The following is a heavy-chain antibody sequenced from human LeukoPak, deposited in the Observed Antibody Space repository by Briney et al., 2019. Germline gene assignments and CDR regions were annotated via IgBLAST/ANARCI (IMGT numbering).Heavy chain of an antibody. CDR1: GDSVSRNNAA. CDR2: TFYRSKWYN. CDR3: ARDFTTWGYFDY. D-gene: IGHD7-27*01. Sequence: TLSLTCAISGDSVSRNNAAWDWIRQSPSRGLEWLGRTFYRSKWYNDYAVSVKSRITFNPDTSKNQFSLQLISVTPEDTAVYYCARDFTTWGYFDYWGQGTLVTVSS. V-gene: IGHV6-1*01. J-gene: IGHJ4*02.